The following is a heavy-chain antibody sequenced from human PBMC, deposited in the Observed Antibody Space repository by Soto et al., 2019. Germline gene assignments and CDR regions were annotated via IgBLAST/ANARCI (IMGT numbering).Heavy chain of an antibody. V-gene: IGHV3-23*01. D-gene: IGHD6-13*01. CDR2: ISGSGGST. Sequence: GGSLRLSCAASGFTFSSYAMSWVRQAPGKGLEWVSAISGSGGSTYYADSVKGRFTISRDNSKNTLYLQMNSLRAEDSAVYYCAKAPEAAAGSYLDYWGQGTLVTVSS. CDR3: AKAPEAAAGSYLDY. J-gene: IGHJ4*02. CDR1: GFTFSSYA.